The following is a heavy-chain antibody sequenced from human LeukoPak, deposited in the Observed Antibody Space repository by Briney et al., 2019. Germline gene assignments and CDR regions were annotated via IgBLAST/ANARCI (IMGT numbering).Heavy chain of an antibody. J-gene: IGHJ1*01. V-gene: IGHV3-7*01. CDR1: GFTLSNYW. Sequence: PGGSLRLSCTASGFTLSNYWMTWIRQAPGKGLEWVANIKQDGIEKYYVDSVEGRFTVSRDNSKNSLFLQIESLRAADTAVYYCATCSSGYYCDHFQTWGQGSLVTVSS. D-gene: IGHD3-22*01. CDR2: IKQDGIEK. CDR3: ATCSSGYYCDHFQT.